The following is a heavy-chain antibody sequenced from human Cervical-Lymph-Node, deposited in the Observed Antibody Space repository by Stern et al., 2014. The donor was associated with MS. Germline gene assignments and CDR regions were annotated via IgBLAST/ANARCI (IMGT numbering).Heavy chain of an antibody. CDR1: GYTFTSYP. V-gene: IGHV7-4-1*02. Sequence: VQLVESGSELKKPGASVKVSCKASGYTFTSYPMNWVRQAPGQGLEWMGWINTNTGNPTYAQGFTGRFVFSLDTSVSTAYLQISSLKAEDTAVYYCTRVWSHYGEYGMDVWGQGTTVTVSS. CDR2: INTNTGNP. J-gene: IGHJ6*02. D-gene: IGHD4-17*01. CDR3: TRVWSHYGEYGMDV.